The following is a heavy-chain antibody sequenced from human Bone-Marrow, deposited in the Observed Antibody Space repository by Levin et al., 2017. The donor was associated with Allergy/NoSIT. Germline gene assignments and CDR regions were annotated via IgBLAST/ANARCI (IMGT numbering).Heavy chain of an antibody. CDR1: GYIFTSYG. V-gene: IGHV1-18*01. D-gene: IGHD3-9*01. Sequence: GESLKISCKASGYIFTSYGVNWVRQAPGQGLEWMGWISGYNGNTNYAQKFQDRVTMTIDTSTSTAYLHLRSLRSDDTAVYYCARETSDWYLTGGYNGMDVWGQGTTVTVSS. CDR2: ISGYNGNT. CDR3: ARETSDWYLTGGYNGMDV. J-gene: IGHJ6*02.